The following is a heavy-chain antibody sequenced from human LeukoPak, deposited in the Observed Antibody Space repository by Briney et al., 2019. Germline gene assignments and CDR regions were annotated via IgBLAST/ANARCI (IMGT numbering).Heavy chain of an antibody. J-gene: IGHJ4*02. Sequence: PSETLSLTCTVSGGSISSSSYYWGWIRQPPGKGLEWIGSIYYSGSTYYNPSLKSRVTISVDTSKNQFSLKLSSVTAADTAVYYCARPDYDSSGTDYWGQGTLVTVSS. CDR1: GGSISSSSYY. CDR3: ARPDYDSSGTDY. CDR2: IYYSGST. D-gene: IGHD3-22*01. V-gene: IGHV4-39*01.